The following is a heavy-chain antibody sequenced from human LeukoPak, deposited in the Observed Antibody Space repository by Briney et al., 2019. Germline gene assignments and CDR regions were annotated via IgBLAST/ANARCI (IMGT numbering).Heavy chain of an antibody. Sequence: SETLSLTCTVSGGSISSYYWSWIRQPPGKGLEWIGYIYYSGSTNYNPSLKSRVTISVDTSNNHFSLTLSPVTAADTAVYYCARLDTATGYFDYWGQGTLVTVSS. D-gene: IGHD4-17*01. CDR1: GGSISSYY. J-gene: IGHJ4*02. CDR3: ARLDTATGYFDY. V-gene: IGHV4-59*01. CDR2: IYYSGST.